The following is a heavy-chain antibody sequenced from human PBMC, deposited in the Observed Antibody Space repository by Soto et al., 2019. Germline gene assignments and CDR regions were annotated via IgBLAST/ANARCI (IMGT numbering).Heavy chain of an antibody. V-gene: IGHV5-51*01. CDR3: ALGPCCSPYYDY. Sequence: AESLKISCRCSGYTFSNFRIAWVRHLPGKGLEWMGIIYPGYHETRYSPSFHGKVTISADKSINTACVQWSNLEASNSAFYYCALGPCCSPYYDYWGQGAVDTVSS. CDR1: GYTFSNFR. J-gene: IGHJ4*02. D-gene: IGHD2-15*01. CDR2: IYPGYHET.